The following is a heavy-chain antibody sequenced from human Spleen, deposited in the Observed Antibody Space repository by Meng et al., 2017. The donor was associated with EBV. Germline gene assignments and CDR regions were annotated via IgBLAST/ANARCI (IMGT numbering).Heavy chain of an antibody. J-gene: IGHJ4*02. CDR3: ARDLRGVRGVNRPFDY. CDR2: IYHSGST. V-gene: IGHV4-4*02. CDR1: GGSISSSNC. D-gene: IGHD3-10*01. Sequence: HGHLQESGPGLVKPSGTLSLTCAGPGGSISSSNCWSWVRQPPGKGLEWIGEIYHSGSTNYNPSLNSRVTISVDKSKNQFSLKLSSVTAADTAVYYCARDLRGVRGVNRPFDYWGQGTLVTVSS.